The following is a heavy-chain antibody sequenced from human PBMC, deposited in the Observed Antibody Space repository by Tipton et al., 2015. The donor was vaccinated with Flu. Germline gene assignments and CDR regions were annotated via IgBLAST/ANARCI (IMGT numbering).Heavy chain of an antibody. Sequence: TLSLTCTVSGGSISSYYWSWIRQPPGKGLEWIGYIYYSGSTNYNPSLKSRVTISVDTSKNQFSLKLSSVTAADTAVYYCARAETDYSNYSGHYFDYWGQGTLVTVSS. D-gene: IGHD4-11*01. CDR3: ARAETDYSNYSGHYFDY. CDR2: IYYSGST. V-gene: IGHV4-59*01. CDR1: GGSISSYY. J-gene: IGHJ4*02.